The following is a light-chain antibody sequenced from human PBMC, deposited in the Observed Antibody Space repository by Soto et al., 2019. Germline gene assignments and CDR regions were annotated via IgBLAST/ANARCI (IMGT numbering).Light chain of an antibody. CDR2: ATT. Sequence: EIVWTQYPGNLSQSPGERASLTCGATQSVSTYYLAWYQQKAGHAPSLLNHATTSRARGIPNRFSGRGSGTDFTLTINRLEPEDFAVYYCQQYGTLITFGQGTRLEI. V-gene: IGKV3-20*01. CDR3: QQYGTLIT. CDR1: QSVSTYY. J-gene: IGKJ5*01.